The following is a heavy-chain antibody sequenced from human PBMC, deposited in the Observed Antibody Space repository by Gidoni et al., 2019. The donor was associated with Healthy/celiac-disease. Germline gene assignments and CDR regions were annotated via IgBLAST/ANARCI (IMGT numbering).Heavy chain of an antibody. J-gene: IGHJ4*02. V-gene: IGHV4-39*01. Sequence: QLQLQESGPGLVKPSETLSLTCTVSGGSISSSSYYWGWIRQPPGKGLEWIGSIYYSGSTYYNPSLKSRVTISVDTSKNQFSLKLSSVTAADTAVYYCAFGYYDSSGYYRYDYWGQGTLVTVSS. CDR1: GGSISSSSYY. CDR2: IYYSGST. D-gene: IGHD3-22*01. CDR3: AFGYYDSSGYYRYDY.